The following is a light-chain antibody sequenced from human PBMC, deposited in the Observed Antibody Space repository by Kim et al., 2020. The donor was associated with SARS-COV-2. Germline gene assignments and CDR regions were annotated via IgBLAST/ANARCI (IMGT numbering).Light chain of an antibody. V-gene: IGKV1-39*01. CDR3: QQCYSTPFT. CDR1: QSISSV. J-gene: IGKJ1*01. Sequence: AAVGDRVTITCRASQSISSVLTWYQQKPGRAPKLLIYAASALQCGVPSRFSGSGSETDFTLTISSLQPEDFATYYCQQCYSTPFTFGQGTKVEIK. CDR2: AAS.